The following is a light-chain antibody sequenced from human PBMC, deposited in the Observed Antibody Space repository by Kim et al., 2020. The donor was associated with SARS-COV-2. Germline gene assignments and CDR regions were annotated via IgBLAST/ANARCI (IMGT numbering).Light chain of an antibody. V-gene: IGKV3-20*01. J-gene: IGKJ1*01. Sequence: SQGDRATLSCRASQSVSSSHLAWYQQKPGQAPRVLIYDASRRATGIPDRFSGSGSGTDFTLTISRVEPEDFAVYYCQQYGSSPRTFGQGTKVDIK. CDR1: QSVSSSH. CDR3: QQYGSSPRT. CDR2: DAS.